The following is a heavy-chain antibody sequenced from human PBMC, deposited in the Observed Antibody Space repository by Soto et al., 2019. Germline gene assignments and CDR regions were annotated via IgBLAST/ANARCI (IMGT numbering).Heavy chain of an antibody. V-gene: IGHV1-8*01. CDR3: ARQTIFGVVISSNYYYYGMDV. D-gene: IGHD3-3*01. CDR2: MNPNSGNT. Sequence: ASVKVSCKASGYTFTSYDINWVRQATGQGLEWMGWMNPNSGNTGYAQKFQGRVTMTRNTSISTAYMELSSLRSEDTAVYYCARQTIFGVVISSNYYYYGMDVWGQGTTVTVSS. J-gene: IGHJ6*02. CDR1: GYTFTSYD.